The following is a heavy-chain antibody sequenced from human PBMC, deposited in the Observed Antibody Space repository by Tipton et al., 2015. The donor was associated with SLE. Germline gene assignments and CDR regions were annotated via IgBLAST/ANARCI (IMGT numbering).Heavy chain of an antibody. CDR2: IYYSGNP. J-gene: IGHJ6*03. CDR3: ARLNCGGDCYYYFYYYMDV. V-gene: IGHV4-31*03. Sequence: TLSLTCTVSGGSISSAVSYWNCIRLHPGKGLEWIGYIYYSGNPYYNPSLKSRVSISVDTSKNQFSLRLSSVTAADTAVYYCARLNCGGDCYYYFYYYMDVWGKGTTVTVSS. CDR1: GGSISSAVSY. D-gene: IGHD2-21*01.